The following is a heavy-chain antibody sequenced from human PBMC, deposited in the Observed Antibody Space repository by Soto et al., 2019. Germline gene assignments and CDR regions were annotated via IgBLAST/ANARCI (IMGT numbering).Heavy chain of an antibody. V-gene: IGHV1-24*01. CDR2: FDPEDGET. D-gene: IGHD4-4*01. J-gene: IGHJ6*03. Sequence: ASVKVSCKVSGYTLTELSMHWVRQAPGKGLERKGGFDPEDGETIYAQKFQGKVTMTKDTSTSTAYRDLRNLRSYDTSVYYCSKADSYYAGRVSYYYMDVWGRGTMVTVSS. CDR3: SKADSYYAGRVSYYYMDV. CDR1: GYTLTELS.